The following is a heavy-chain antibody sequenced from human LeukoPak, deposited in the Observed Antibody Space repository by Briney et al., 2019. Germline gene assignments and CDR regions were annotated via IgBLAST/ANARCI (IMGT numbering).Heavy chain of an antibody. V-gene: IGHV4-39*01. CDR2: IYYTGNT. CDR3: ARQTGSGLFTLP. Sequence: SETLSLTCTVSGVSISSSNSYWGWIRQPPGKGLEWIGSIYYTGNTYYNASLKSRVTISIDTSKNQVSLRLTSVTATDTAMYYCARQTGSGLFTLPGGQGTLVTVSS. D-gene: IGHD3/OR15-3a*01. J-gene: IGHJ4*02. CDR1: GVSISSSNSY.